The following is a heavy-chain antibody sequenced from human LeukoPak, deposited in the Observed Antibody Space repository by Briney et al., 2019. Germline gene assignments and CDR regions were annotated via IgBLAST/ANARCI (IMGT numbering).Heavy chain of an antibody. CDR1: GGSISSYY. J-gene: IGHJ4*02. D-gene: IGHD6-13*01. CDR2: IYYSGST. V-gene: IGHV4-59*08. Sequence: PSETLSLTCTVSGGSISSYYWSWIRQPPGKGLEWIGYIYYSGSTNYSPSLKSRVTISVDTSKNQFSLKLSSVTAADTAVYYCARHPEQQLVPDYWGQGTLVTVSS. CDR3: ARHPEQQLVPDY.